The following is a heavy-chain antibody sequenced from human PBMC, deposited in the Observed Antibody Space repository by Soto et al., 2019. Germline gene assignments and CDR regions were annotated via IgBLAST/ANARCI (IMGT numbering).Heavy chain of an antibody. V-gene: IGHV3-30-3*01. J-gene: IGHJ2*01. CDR2: ISYDGSNK. CDR1: GFTFSSYA. CDR3: ASRYCSSTSCSPVYWYFDL. D-gene: IGHD2-2*01. Sequence: QVQLVESGGGVVQPGRSLRLSCAASGFTFSSYAMHWVRQAPRKGLEWVAVISYDGSNKYYADSVKGRFTISRDNSKNTLYLQMNSLRAEDTAVYYCASRYCSSTSCSPVYWYFDLWGRGTLVTVSS.